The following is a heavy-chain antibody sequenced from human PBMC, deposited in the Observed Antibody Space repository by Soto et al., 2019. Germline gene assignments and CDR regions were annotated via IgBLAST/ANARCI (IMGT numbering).Heavy chain of an antibody. CDR1: GGSISSGGYY. Sequence: PSETLSLTCTVSGGSISSGGYYWSWIRQHPGKGLEWIGYIYYSGSTYYNPSLKSRVTISVDTSKNQFSLKLSSVTAADTAVYYCAREGGGAGRGYSGYDYLDYWGQGTLVSVSS. J-gene: IGHJ4*02. CDR2: IYYSGST. V-gene: IGHV4-31*03. D-gene: IGHD5-12*01. CDR3: AREGGGAGRGYSGYDYLDY.